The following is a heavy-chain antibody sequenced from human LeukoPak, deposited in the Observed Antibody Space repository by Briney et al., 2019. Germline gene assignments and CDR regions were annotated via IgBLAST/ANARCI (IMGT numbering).Heavy chain of an antibody. Sequence: SVKVSCKASGGTCSSYAISWVRQAPGQGLEWMGGIIPIFGTANYAQKFQGRVTITADKSTSTAYMELSSLRSEDTAVYYCARIFGIGRLVHNWFDPWGQGTLVTVSS. V-gene: IGHV1-69*06. CDR3: ARIFGIGRLVHNWFDP. J-gene: IGHJ5*02. D-gene: IGHD6-19*01. CDR2: IIPIFGTA. CDR1: GGTCSSYA.